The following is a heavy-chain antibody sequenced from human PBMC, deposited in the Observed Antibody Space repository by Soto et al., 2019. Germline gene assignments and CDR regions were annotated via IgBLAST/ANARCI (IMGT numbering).Heavy chain of an antibody. CDR3: ALSYVVSSAMDNFALDV. J-gene: IGHJ6*02. V-gene: IGHV5-51*01. D-gene: IGHD2-2*01. CDR2: IYPYDSDT. CDR1: GYSFSTYW. Sequence: GESLKISCKGSGYSFSTYWIGWVRRMPGKGLEWMGIIYPYDSDTRYSPSFQGQVTISADKSVSTAYLHWSSLQASDTAMYYCALSYVVSSAMDNFALDVWGQGTTVTVA.